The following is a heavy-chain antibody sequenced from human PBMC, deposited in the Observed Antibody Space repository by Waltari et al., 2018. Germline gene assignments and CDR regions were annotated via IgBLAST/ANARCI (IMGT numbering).Heavy chain of an antibody. CDR2: VYGGGDS. CDR1: GASFSSDTW. J-gene: IGHJ4*02. CDR3: ARLGDYYSNYGPGPDY. D-gene: IGHD4-4*01. V-gene: IGHV4-4*02. Sequence: QVQLQESGPGLVKPSGTLSLTCDVSGASFSSDTWWSWVRQPPGKGLEWMGEVYGGGDSNYTPSRKIVVTIAADLSKKQISLRLRFVTAADTAVYYCARLGDYYSNYGPGPDYWGQGTLVTVSS.